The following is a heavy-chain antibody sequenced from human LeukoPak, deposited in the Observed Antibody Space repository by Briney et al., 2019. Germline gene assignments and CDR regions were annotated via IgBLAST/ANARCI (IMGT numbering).Heavy chain of an antibody. Sequence: PSETLSLTCTVSGGSISSYYWSWIRQPAGKGLEWIGRIYTSGSTNSNPSLNSRVTMSVDTSKNQFSLKLSSVTAADTAVYYCARDSTLDVVVSDYMDVWGKGTTVTVSS. CDR2: IYTSGST. D-gene: IGHD2-15*01. J-gene: IGHJ6*03. CDR1: GGSISSYY. V-gene: IGHV4-4*07. CDR3: ARDSTLDVVVSDYMDV.